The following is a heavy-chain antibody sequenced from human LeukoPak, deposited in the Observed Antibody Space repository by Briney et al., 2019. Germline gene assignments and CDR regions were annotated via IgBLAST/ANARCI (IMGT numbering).Heavy chain of an antibody. J-gene: IGHJ3*02. CDR2: ISGSGGST. CDR3: AKDYGSYYGSGSYFDAFDI. Sequence: GGSLRLSCAACGFTFSSYAMSWVRQAPGKGLEWVSAISGSGGSTYYADSVKGQFTISRDNSKNTLYLQMNSLRAEDTAVYYCAKDYGSYYGSGSYFDAFDIWGQGTMVTVSS. D-gene: IGHD3-10*01. V-gene: IGHV3-23*01. CDR1: GFTFSSYA.